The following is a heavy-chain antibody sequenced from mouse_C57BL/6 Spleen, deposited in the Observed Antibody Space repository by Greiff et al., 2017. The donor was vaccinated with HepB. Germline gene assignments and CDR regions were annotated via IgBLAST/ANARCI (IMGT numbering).Heavy chain of an antibody. J-gene: IGHJ4*01. CDR1: GYAFSSSW. CDR2: IYPGDGDT. CDR3: ARGGTTVRMDY. D-gene: IGHD1-1*01. Sequence: QVQLQQSGPELVKPGASVKISCKASGYAFSSSWMNWVKQRPGKGLEWIGRIYPGDGDTNYNGKFKGKATLTADKSSSTAYMQLSSLTSEDSAVYFCARGGTTVRMDYWGQGTSVTVSS. V-gene: IGHV1-82*01.